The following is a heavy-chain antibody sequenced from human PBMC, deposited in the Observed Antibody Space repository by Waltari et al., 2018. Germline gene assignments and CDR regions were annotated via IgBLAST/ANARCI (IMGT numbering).Heavy chain of an antibody. CDR1: GYSISSGYY. CDR3: ARGNGGYYYPDY. V-gene: IGHV4-38-2*01. CDR2: IYHSGRN. J-gene: IGHJ4*02. D-gene: IGHD5-12*01. Sequence: QVQLQESGPGLVKPSETLSLTCAVSGYSISSGYYWGWIRQPPGKGLEWIGSIYHSGRNHYNPAPKSRVTKSVDTSKNQFSLKLSSVTAADTAVYYCARGNGGYYYPDYWGQGTLVTVSS.